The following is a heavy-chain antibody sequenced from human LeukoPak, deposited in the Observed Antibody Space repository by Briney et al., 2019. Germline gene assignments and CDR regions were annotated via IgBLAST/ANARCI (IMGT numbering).Heavy chain of an antibody. CDR2: INSDGSNT. J-gene: IGHJ4*02. Sequence: GGSLRLSCAASGFTFSSYWMHWVRQAPGKGLVWVSRINSDGSNTSYADSLKGRFTISRDNAKNTLYLQMNSLRVEDTAVYYCARVAGYSGYDYGADYWGQGTLVTVSS. D-gene: IGHD5-12*01. V-gene: IGHV3-74*01. CDR3: ARVAGYSGYDYGADY. CDR1: GFTFSSYW.